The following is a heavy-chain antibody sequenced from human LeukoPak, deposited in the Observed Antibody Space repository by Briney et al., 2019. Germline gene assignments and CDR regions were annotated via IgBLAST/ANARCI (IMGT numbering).Heavy chain of an antibody. CDR2: ISGSGGST. V-gene: IGHV3-23*01. J-gene: IGHJ4*02. Sequence: GGSLRLSCAASGFTLSSYAMSWVRQAPGKGLEWVSAISGSGGSTYYADSVKGGFTISRDKSKNTLYLQMNSLRAEDTAVYYCAKYLLLAGKDYWGQGTLVTVSS. D-gene: IGHD2-2*01. CDR1: GFTLSSYA. CDR3: AKYLLLAGKDY.